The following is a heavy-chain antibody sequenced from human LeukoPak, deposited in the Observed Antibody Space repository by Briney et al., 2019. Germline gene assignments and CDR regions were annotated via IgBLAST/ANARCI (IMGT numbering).Heavy chain of an antibody. Sequence: KRGESLKISCKGSGYSFTSYWIGWVRQMPGKGLEWMGIIYPGDSDTRYSPSFQGQVTISADKSISTAYLQWSSLKASDTAMYYCARQGDVRFLERSNWFDPWGQGTLVTVSS. CDR2: IYPGDSDT. V-gene: IGHV5-51*01. CDR1: GYSFTSYW. CDR3: ARQGDVRFLERSNWFDP. D-gene: IGHD3-3*01. J-gene: IGHJ5*02.